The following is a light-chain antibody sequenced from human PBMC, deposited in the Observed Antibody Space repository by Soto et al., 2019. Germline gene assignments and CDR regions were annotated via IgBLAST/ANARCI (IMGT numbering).Light chain of an antibody. Sequence: QSALTQPASVSGSPGQSITISCTGTSSDVGSYNPVSWYQQHPGKAPKLMIYEGSKRPSGVSNRFSGSKSGNTASLTISGLEAEDEADYCCCSYAGSSTWVFGGGTKLTVL. CDR2: EGS. CDR1: SSDVGSYNP. V-gene: IGLV2-23*01. J-gene: IGLJ3*02. CDR3: CSYAGSSTWV.